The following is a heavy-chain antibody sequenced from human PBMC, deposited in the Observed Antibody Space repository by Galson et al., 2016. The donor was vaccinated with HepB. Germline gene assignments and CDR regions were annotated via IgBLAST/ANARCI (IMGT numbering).Heavy chain of an antibody. J-gene: IGHJ2*01. Sequence: SLRLSCAASGFTFSTYSMHWVRQAPGKGLEWVAVISYDGNSKYSADSVQGRFTISRDNSHNTLYLQVNSLRPEDTAVYYCARVPTGADRYFDLWGRGTLVTVSS. V-gene: IGHV3-30-3*01. CDR1: GFTFSTYS. D-gene: IGHD7-27*01. CDR2: ISYDGNSK. CDR3: ARVPTGADRYFDL.